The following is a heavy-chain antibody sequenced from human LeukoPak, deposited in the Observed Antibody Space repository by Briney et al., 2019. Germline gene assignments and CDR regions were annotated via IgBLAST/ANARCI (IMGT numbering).Heavy chain of an antibody. D-gene: IGHD6-13*01. J-gene: IGHJ6*02. CDR1: GFTFSSYW. CDR3: ARGDSSSWHPRYYYYGMDV. V-gene: IGHV3-7*01. Sequence: GGSLRLSCAASGFTFSSYWMSWVRQAPGKGLEWVANIKQDGSEKYYVDSVKGRFTISRDNAKNSLYLRMNSLRAEDTAVYYCARGDSSSWHPRYYYYGMDVWGQGTTVTVSS. CDR2: IKQDGSEK.